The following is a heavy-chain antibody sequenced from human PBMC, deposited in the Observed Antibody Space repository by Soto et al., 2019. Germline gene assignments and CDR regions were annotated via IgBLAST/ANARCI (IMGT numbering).Heavy chain of an antibody. D-gene: IGHD6-25*01. CDR1: VGCIRNAY. J-gene: IGHJ5*02. CDR2: IYSSGST. V-gene: IGHV4-59*01. Sequence: SETLSLTCTGSVGCIRNAYWSWIRHSPGRGLEWIGYIYSSGSTTYNPSLKSRVTISVETSKNQFSLILSSVTSADTAVYYCARDQLSSGLSVWFDPXGXGTLVTVS. CDR3: ARDQLSSGLSVWFDP.